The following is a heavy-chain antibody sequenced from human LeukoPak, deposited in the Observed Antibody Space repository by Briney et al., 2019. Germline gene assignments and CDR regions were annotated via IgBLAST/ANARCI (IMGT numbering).Heavy chain of an antibody. CDR1: GGTFSSYA. Sequence: ASVKVSCKASGGTFSSYAISWVRQAPGQGLEWMGGIIPIFGTANYAQKCQGRVTITADKSTSTAYMELSSLRSEDTAVYYCASPEDYYDSSGPFDYWGQGTLVTVSS. V-gene: IGHV1-69*06. D-gene: IGHD3-22*01. J-gene: IGHJ4*02. CDR2: IIPIFGTA. CDR3: ASPEDYYDSSGPFDY.